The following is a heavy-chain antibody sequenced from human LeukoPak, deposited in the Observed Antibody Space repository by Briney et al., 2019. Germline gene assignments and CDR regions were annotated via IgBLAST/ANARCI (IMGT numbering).Heavy chain of an antibody. CDR2: ISGGGGST. Sequence: GGSLRLSCAASGFTFSSDAMIWVRQAPGKGLEWVSGISGGGGSTYFADSVKGRFTISRDNSKNTLYLQMNSMRADDTALYYCAKGGYSYCYRYFDYWGQGTLVTVSS. CDR3: AKGGYSYCYRYFDY. D-gene: IGHD5-18*01. CDR1: GFTFSSDA. J-gene: IGHJ4*02. V-gene: IGHV3-23*01.